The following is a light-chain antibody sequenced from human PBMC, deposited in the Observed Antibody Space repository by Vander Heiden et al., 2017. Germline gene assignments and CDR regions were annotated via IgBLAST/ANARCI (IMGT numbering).Light chain of an antibody. J-gene: IGKJ5*01. CDR2: KAS. CDR3: QQYNTYPSIT. CDR1: QNVSRW. V-gene: IGKV1-5*03. Sequence: DIEMTQSPSTLSASVGDRVTIIGRASQNVSRWLSWLQQKPGKAPKVLIYKASTLKRGVPSRFSGSGSGTEFTLTISSLQPDDFATYYCQQYNTYPSITFGQGTRLDIK.